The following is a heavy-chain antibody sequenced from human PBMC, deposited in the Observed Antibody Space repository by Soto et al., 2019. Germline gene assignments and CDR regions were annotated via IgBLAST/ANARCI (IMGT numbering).Heavy chain of an antibody. CDR3: ASAYYYDSSGYSPGGY. J-gene: IGHJ4*02. D-gene: IGHD3-22*01. CDR2: IKQDGSQK. Sequence: GGSLRLSCAASGVTFSSYWMSWVRQAPGKGLEWVANIKQDGSQKYYVDSVKGRFTISRDNAKDSLYLQMNSLRVEDTAVYYCASAYYYDSSGYSPGGYWGQGTLVTVSS. V-gene: IGHV3-7*01. CDR1: GVTFSSYW.